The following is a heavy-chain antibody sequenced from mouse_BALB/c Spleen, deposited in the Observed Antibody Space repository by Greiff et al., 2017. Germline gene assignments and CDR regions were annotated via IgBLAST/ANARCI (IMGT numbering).Heavy chain of an antibody. J-gene: IGHJ4*01. CDR2: ISYSGST. D-gene: IGHD2-1*01. CDR3: ARSPHGNDAMDY. Sequence: DVMLVESGPSLVKPSQTLSLTCSVTGDSITSGYWNWIRKFPGNKLEYMGYISYSGSTYYNPSLKSRLSITRDTSKNQYYLQLNSVTTEDTATYYCARSPHGNDAMDYWGQGTSVTVSS. V-gene: IGHV3-8*02. CDR1: GDSITSGY.